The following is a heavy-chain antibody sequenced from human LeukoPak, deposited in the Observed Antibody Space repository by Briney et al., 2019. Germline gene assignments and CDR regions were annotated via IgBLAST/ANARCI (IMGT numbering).Heavy chain of an antibody. D-gene: IGHD4-23*01. J-gene: IGHJ4*02. CDR2: IKQDGSQK. Sequence: GGSLRLSCAASGFTFSNFWMSWVSQAQGNGLEWVANIKQDGSQKYYVDSVKGRFTISRDNAKNSLHLQMNSLRAEDTAVYYCASCGYGGNCYLDYWGQGTLVTVSS. V-gene: IGHV3-7*01. CDR1: GFTFSNFW. CDR3: ASCGYGGNCYLDY.